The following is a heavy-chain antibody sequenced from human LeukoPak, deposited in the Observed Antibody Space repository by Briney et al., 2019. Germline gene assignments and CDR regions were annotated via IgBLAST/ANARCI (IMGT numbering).Heavy chain of an antibody. Sequence: SQTLSLTCAISGDSVSRNSVAWNWIRQSPSRGLEWLGRTYYRSKWYNDYAVSVKSRITINPDTSKNQFSLHLNSVTPEDTAVYYCARDRGYSSGNFGYWGQGTLVTVSS. V-gene: IGHV6-1*01. D-gene: IGHD6-19*01. CDR2: TYYRSKWYN. CDR3: ARDRGYSSGNFGY. CDR1: GDSVSRNSVA. J-gene: IGHJ4*02.